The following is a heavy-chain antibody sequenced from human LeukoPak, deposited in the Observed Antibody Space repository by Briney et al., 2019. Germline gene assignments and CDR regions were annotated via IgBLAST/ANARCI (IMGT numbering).Heavy chain of an antibody. J-gene: IGHJ4*02. D-gene: IGHD2-2*01. CDR2: VSYSGST. Sequence: SETLSLTCTVSGGSINSYYWSWIRQPPGKGLEWIGYVSYSGSTNYNPSLKSRVTISVDTSKNLFFLKLTSVTAADTALYYCARGYANWGQGTLVTVSS. V-gene: IGHV4-59*01. CDR1: GGSINSYY. CDR3: ARGYAN.